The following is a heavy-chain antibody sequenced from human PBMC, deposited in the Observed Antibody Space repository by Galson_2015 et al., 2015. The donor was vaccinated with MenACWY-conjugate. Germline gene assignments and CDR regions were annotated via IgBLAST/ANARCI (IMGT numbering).Heavy chain of an antibody. CDR1: GYAFSSYA. D-gene: IGHD2-8*01. Sequence: SLRLSCAASGYAFSSYATSWVRQAPGKGLEWVSSISGSGGSTHYADSVKGRFTISRDNSKNTLYLQMNNLRAEDTAVYYCAGLFMGFCTNRSCFGWFDPWGQGTPVSVSS. J-gene: IGHJ5*02. CDR2: ISGSGGST. CDR3: AGLFMGFCTNRSCFGWFDP. V-gene: IGHV3-23*01.